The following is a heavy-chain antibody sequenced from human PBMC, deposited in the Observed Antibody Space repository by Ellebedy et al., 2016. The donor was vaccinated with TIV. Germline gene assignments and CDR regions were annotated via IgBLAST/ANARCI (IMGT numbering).Heavy chain of an antibody. D-gene: IGHD4-11*01. V-gene: IGHV3-7*01. J-gene: IGHJ4*02. Sequence: GESLKISCVASGFTFSSYWMSWVRQAPGKGLEWVANIKQDGSKRYHVDSVKGRFTISRDNAMNSLYLQMNSLRVEDTAVYYCASLGGRQRYSDWGQGTLVTVST. CDR1: GFTFSSYW. CDR3: ASLGGRQRYSD. CDR2: IKQDGSKR.